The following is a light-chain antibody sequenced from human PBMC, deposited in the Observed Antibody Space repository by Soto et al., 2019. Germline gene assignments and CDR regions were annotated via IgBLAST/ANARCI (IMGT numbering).Light chain of an antibody. Sequence: IRMTQSPSSFSASTGDRVTITCRASQGISSYLAWYQQKPGKAPKLLIYAASTLQSGVPSRFSGSGSGTDFTLTISCLQSEDFATYYWQQYYSYPLTFGGGTKVEIK. CDR1: QGISSY. J-gene: IGKJ4*01. CDR3: QQYYSYPLT. V-gene: IGKV1-8*01. CDR2: AAS.